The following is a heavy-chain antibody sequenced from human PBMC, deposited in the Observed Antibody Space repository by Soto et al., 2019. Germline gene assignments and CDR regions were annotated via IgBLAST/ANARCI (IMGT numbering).Heavy chain of an antibody. Sequence: GASVKVSFKASGYTFTGYYMHWVRQAPGQGLEWMGWINPNSGGTNYAQKFQGRVTMTRDTSISTAYMELSRLRSDDTAVYYCARAGDDYSNNYYGMDVWGQGTTVTVSS. J-gene: IGHJ6*02. D-gene: IGHD4-4*01. CDR1: GYTFTGYY. CDR3: ARAGDDYSNNYYGMDV. CDR2: INPNSGGT. V-gene: IGHV1-2*02.